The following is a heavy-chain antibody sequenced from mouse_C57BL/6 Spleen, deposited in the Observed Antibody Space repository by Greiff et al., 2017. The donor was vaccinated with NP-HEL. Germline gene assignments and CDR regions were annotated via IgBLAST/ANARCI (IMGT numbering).Heavy chain of an antibody. D-gene: IGHD1-1*01. CDR2: ISDGGSYT. CDR3: AREATVVARYFDV. J-gene: IGHJ1*03. Sequence: EVKLMESGGGLVKPGGSLKLSCAASGFTFSSYAMSWVRQTPEKRLEWVATISDGGSYTYYPDNVKGRFTISRDNAKNNLYLQMSHLKSEDTAMYYCAREATVVARYFDVWGTGTTVTVSS. CDR1: GFTFSSYA. V-gene: IGHV5-4*01.